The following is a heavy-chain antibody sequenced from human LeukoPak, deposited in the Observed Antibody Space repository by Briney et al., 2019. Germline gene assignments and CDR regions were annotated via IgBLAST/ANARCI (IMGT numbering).Heavy chain of an antibody. D-gene: IGHD3-10*01. CDR1: GGSISSSNW. V-gene: IGHV4-4*02. CDR2: IYHSGST. J-gene: IGHJ4*02. Sequence: SSGTLSLTCAVSGGSISSSNWWSWVRQPPGKGLEWIGEIYHSGSTNYNPSLKSRVTISVDKSKNQFSLKLSSVTAADTAEYYCARGRMVRGAPLDYWGQGTLVTVSS. CDR3: ARGRMVRGAPLDY.